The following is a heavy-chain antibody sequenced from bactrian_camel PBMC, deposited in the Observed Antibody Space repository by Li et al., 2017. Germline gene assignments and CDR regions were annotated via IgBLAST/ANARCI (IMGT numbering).Heavy chain of an antibody. CDR3: AACRDRRYTNDRLVYTY. CDR2: ISRDATT. D-gene: IGHD1*01. J-gene: IGHJ4*01. CDR1: GHSFENSD. V-gene: IGHV3S55*01. Sequence: HVQLVESGASVQAGGSLTLSCLASGHSFENSDMGWYRQAPGKERELVATISRDATTSCADSVKGRFTISQDNAKNTLYLQMNSLKTEDTAVYYCAACRDRRYTNDRLVYTYWGQGTQVTVS.